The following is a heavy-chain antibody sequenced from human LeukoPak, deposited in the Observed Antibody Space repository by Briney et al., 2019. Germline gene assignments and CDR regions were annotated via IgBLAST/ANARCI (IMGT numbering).Heavy chain of an antibody. Sequence: GGSLRLSCTASGFTFNRDWTAWVRQAPGKGMEWVANIKEDGSEKNYVDSVKGRFTISRDNAENSVYLQMNDLRAEDTGVYYCAKGAYYYDSSGQYYFDYWGQGTLVTVSS. CDR2: IKEDGSEK. V-gene: IGHV3-7*01. CDR1: GFTFNRDW. CDR3: AKGAYYYDSSGQYYFDY. D-gene: IGHD3-22*01. J-gene: IGHJ4*02.